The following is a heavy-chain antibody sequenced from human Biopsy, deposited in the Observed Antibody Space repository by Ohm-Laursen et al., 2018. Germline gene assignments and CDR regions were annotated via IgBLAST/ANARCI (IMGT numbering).Heavy chain of an antibody. V-gene: IGHV4-4*07. CDR3: AREEERLLRALDL. D-gene: IGHD3-3*01. Sequence: SVTLSFTCSVFGVSMTGIFWTWLAPATGLGLEWLGHIYTIGDSTYNPSLESRVTMSLDTSKNQFSLKMTCLTAADTAVYFCAREEERLLRALDLWGQGTMVTVSS. CDR1: GVSMTGIF. J-gene: IGHJ3*01. CDR2: IYTIGDS.